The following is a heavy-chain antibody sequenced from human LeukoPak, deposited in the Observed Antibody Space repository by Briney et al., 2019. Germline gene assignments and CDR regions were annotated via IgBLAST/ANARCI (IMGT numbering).Heavy chain of an antibody. CDR2: IYHSGST. CDR3: ARGTERASWFDP. Sequence: KTSQTPSLTCAVSGGSISSGGYSWSWIRQPPGKGLEWIGYIYHSGSTYYSPSLKSRVTISVDRSKNQFSLKLSSVTAADTAVYYCARGTERASWFDPWGQGTLVTVSS. D-gene: IGHD1-1*01. CDR1: GGSISSGGYS. V-gene: IGHV4-30-2*01. J-gene: IGHJ5*02.